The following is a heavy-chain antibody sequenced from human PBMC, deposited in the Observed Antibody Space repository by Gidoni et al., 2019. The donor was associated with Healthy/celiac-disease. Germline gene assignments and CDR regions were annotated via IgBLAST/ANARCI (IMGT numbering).Heavy chain of an antibody. CDR2: INHSGST. CDR1: GGSFSGYY. D-gene: IGHD6-6*01. J-gene: IGHJ4*02. CDR3: ARGPSSSSEGPAVNLRY. V-gene: IGHV4-34*01. Sequence: QVQLQQWGAGLLKPSETLSLTCAVYGGSFSGYYWSWIRQPPGKGLEWIGEINHSGSTNYNPSLKSRVTISVDTSKNQFSLKLSSVTAADTAVYYCARGPSSSSEGPAVNLRYWGQGTLVTVSS.